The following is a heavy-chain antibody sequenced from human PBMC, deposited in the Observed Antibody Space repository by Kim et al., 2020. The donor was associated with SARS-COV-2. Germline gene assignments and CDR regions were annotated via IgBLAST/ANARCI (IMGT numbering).Heavy chain of an antibody. J-gene: IGHJ3*02. CDR3: AKSSSTWENDAFDI. V-gene: IGHV3-23*01. Sequence: GGSLRLSCAASGFTFSSYAMTWVRQASGKGLEWVSAITVSGSNTYYADSVRGRFTISRDNSKNTLYLQMNSLRADDTAVYYCAKSSSTWENDAFDIWGQGTMVTVSS. D-gene: IGHD2-2*01. CDR1: GFTFSSYA. CDR2: ITVSGSNT.